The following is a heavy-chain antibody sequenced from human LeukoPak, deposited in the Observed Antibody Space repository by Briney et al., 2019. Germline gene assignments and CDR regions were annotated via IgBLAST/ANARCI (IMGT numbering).Heavy chain of an antibody. D-gene: IGHD3-10*01. J-gene: IGHJ5*02. CDR3: GRGSPYYYGSGNWFDP. CDR2: INHSGST. V-gene: IGHV4-34*01. Sequence: PSETLSLTCAVYGGSFSGYYWSWIRQPPGKGLEWIGEINHSGSTNYNPSLKSRVTISVDTSKNQFSLKLSSVTAADTAVYYCGRGSPYYYGSGNWFDPWGQGTLVTVSS. CDR1: GGSFSGYY.